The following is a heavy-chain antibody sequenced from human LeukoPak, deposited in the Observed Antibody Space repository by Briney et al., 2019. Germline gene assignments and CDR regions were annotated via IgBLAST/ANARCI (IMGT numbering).Heavy chain of an antibody. Sequence: ASVRVSCKASGYTFTSYDINWVRQARGQGREGRGWMNPNSGNTGYAQKFQGRVTMTRNTSISTAYMELSSLRSEDTAVYYCAIGSSSDYYYYYGMDVWGQGTTVTVSS. CDR3: AIGSSSDYYYYYGMDV. J-gene: IGHJ6*02. CDR1: GYTFTSYD. D-gene: IGHD6-13*01. V-gene: IGHV1-8*01. CDR2: MNPNSGNT.